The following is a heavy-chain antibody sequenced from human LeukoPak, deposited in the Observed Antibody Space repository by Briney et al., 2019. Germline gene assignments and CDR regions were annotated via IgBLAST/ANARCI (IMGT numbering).Heavy chain of an antibody. Sequence: SETLSLTCTVSGGSISSYYWSWIRQPPGKGLEWIGYMYYSGRTNYNPSLKSRVTISVDTSKNQFSLKPSSVTAADTAVYYCARTFSESYYYYGLDVWGQGTTITVSS. D-gene: IGHD1-26*01. CDR2: MYYSGRT. CDR1: GGSISSYY. V-gene: IGHV4-59*01. J-gene: IGHJ6*02. CDR3: ARTFSESYYYYGLDV.